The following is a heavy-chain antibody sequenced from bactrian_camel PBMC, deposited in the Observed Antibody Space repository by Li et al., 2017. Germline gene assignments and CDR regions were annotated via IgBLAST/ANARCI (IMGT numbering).Heavy chain of an antibody. D-gene: IGHD2*01. CDR3: AKDLGRSYLSDSAPLDV. Sequence: HVQLVESGGGSVQAGESLKLSCAITGHIDSGYCLAWLRQAPGKEREGVANLYTGGSGVTYYADSVKGRFTISRDNAKNTLVLQLNSLKSEDTAMYYCAKDLGRSYLSDSAPLDVWGQGTQVTVS. CDR2: LYTGGSGVT. CDR1: GHIDSGYC. J-gene: IGHJ4*01. V-gene: IGHV3S1*01.